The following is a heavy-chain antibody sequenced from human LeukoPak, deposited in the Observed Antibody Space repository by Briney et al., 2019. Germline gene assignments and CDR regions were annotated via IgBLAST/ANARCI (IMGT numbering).Heavy chain of an antibody. V-gene: IGHV1-8*01. CDR3: ARGTHCSSTSCYIGSGFYYYYGMDV. CDR2: MNPNGGNT. CDR1: GYTFTSYD. Sequence: ASVKVSCKASGYTFTSYDINWVRQATGQGLEWMGWMNPNGGNTGYAQKFQGRVTMTRNTSISTAYMELSSLRSEDTAVYYCARGTHCSSTSCYIGSGFYYYYGMDVWGQGTTVTVSS. D-gene: IGHD2-2*02. J-gene: IGHJ6*02.